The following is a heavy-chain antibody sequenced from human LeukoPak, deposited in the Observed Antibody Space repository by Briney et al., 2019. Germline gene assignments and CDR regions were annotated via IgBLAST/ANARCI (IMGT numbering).Heavy chain of an antibody. CDR2: IIPILGIA. J-gene: IGHJ6*02. Sequence: SVKVSCKASGGTFSSYAISWVRQAPGQGLEWMGRIIPILGIANYAQKFQGRVTITADKSTSTAYMELSSLRSEDTAVYYCARNSFSSGSRGGYLKYYYYYYGMDVWGQGTTVTVSS. D-gene: IGHD3-22*01. CDR1: GGTFSSYA. V-gene: IGHV1-69*04. CDR3: ARNSFSSGSRGGYLKYYYYYYGMDV.